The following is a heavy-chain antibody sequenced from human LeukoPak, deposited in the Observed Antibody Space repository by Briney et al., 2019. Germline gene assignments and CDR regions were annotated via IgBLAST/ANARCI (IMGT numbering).Heavy chain of an antibody. V-gene: IGHV3-7*03. D-gene: IGHD2-15*01. CDR3: AKASGGVYYYYMDV. CDR1: GFTFSSYA. J-gene: IGHJ6*03. Sequence: GGSLRLSCAASGFTFSSYAMSWVRQAPGKGLEWVANIKQDGSEKYYVDSVKGRFTISRDNAKNSLYLQMNSLRAEDTAVYYCAKASGGVYYYYMDVWGKGTTVTVSS. CDR2: IKQDGSEK.